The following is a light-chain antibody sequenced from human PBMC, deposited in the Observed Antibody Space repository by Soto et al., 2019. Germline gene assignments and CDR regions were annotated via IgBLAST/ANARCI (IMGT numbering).Light chain of an antibody. Sequence: DIVLTQSPLSLPVTPGEPASISCRSSQSLLQRDGNNHLDWYLQKPGQSPQLLISLASNRASGVPERFSGGGTGTDFTLKISRMEAEDVGIYYCMQLLQTPWTFGQGTKVDIK. J-gene: IGKJ1*01. CDR1: QSLLQRDGNNH. CDR2: LAS. CDR3: MQLLQTPWT. V-gene: IGKV2-28*01.